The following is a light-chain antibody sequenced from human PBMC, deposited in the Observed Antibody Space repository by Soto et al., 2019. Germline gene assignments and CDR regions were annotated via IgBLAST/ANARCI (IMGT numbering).Light chain of an antibody. J-gene: IGLJ2*01. Sequence: QSVLTQPRSVSGSPGQSVTISCTGTSSDVGAYNYVSWYQQHPGKAPNLMIYDVNERPSGVPDRFSGSKSGNTASLTITGLQAEDEADYYCCSHADPYTLGVVFGGGTKVTVL. CDR2: DVN. CDR3: CSHADPYTLGVV. V-gene: IGLV2-11*01. CDR1: SSDVGAYNY.